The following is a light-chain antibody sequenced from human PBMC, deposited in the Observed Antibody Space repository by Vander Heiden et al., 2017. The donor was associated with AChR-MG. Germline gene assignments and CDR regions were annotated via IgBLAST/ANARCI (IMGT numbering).Light chain of an antibody. CDR2: DAS. Sequence: DILLTQSPSSLSVSAGDPVTITCRASQALINYLNWYQQKPGKAPKLLIYDASNLETGVPYRFSGSGSGTDFTLTISRLEPEDIATYYCQQYVNPPLTFGGGTKVEIK. CDR3: QQYVNPPLT. V-gene: IGKV1-33*01. J-gene: IGKJ4*01. CDR1: QALINY.